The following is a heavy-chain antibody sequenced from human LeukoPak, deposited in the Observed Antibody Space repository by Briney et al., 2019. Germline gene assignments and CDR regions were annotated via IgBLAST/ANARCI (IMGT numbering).Heavy chain of an antibody. J-gene: IGHJ2*01. V-gene: IGHV4-4*02. D-gene: IGHD2-21*02. CDR3: ARVLYCGGDCRYFDL. CDR1: GGSISSRNW. CDR2: IYHSGST. Sequence: PSQTLSLTCAVSGGSISSRNWWSWVRQPPGKGLEWIGEIYHSGSTNYNPSLKSRVTISVDKSKNQFSLKLSSVTAADTAVYYCARVLYCGGDCRYFDLWGRGTLVTVSS.